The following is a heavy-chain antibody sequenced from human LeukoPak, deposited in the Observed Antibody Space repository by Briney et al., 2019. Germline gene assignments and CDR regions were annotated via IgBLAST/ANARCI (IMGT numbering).Heavy chain of an antibody. CDR3: ATLQSIAARPGYFDY. D-gene: IGHD6-6*01. J-gene: IGHJ4*02. CDR1: GFTFSSYA. CDR2: ISGGGGST. V-gene: IGHV3-23*01. Sequence: PGGSLRLSCAASGFTFSSYATSWVRQAPGKGLEWVTAISGGGGSTNYADSVKGRCTISRDNSKNTLYLQMNSLRAEDTAVYYCATLQSIAARPGYFDYWGQGTLVTVSS.